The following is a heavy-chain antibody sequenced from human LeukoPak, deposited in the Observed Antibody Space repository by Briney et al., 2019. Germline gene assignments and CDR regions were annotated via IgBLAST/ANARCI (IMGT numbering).Heavy chain of an antibody. CDR2: IYYSGST. Sequence: SETLSLTCTVSGGSISSYYWRWIRLPPGKVLEWIGCIYYSGSTNYNPSLKSRVTISVDTSKNQFSLKLSSVTAADTAVYYCARDALGRYSNGWYWFDPWGQGTLVTVSS. D-gene: IGHD6-19*01. CDR3: ARDALGRYSNGWYWFDP. J-gene: IGHJ5*02. V-gene: IGHV4-59*01. CDR1: GGSISSYY.